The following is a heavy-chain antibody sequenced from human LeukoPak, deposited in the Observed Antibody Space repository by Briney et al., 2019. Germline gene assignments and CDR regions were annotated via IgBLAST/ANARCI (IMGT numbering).Heavy chain of an antibody. CDR1: GGTFSSYA. J-gene: IGHJ4*02. V-gene: IGHV1-69*05. Sequence: SVKVSCKASGGTFSSYAISWVRQAPGQGLEWMGGIIPILGTANYAQKFQGRVTITTDESTSTAYMELSSLRSEDTAVYYCARAVNAYCGGDCYPGVFDYWGQGTLVTVSS. D-gene: IGHD2-21*02. CDR3: ARAVNAYCGGDCYPGVFDY. CDR2: IIPILGTA.